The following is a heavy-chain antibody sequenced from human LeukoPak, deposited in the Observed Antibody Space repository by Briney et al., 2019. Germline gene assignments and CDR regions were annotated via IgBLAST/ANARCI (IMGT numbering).Heavy chain of an antibody. J-gene: IGHJ5*02. Sequence: SETLSLTCTVSGGSISSSSYYWGWIRQPPGTGLEWIGSIYYSGSTYYNPSLKSRVTISVDTSKNQFSLKLSSVTAADTAVYYCARDLLLWFGELYNWFDPWGQGTLVTVSS. CDR3: ARDLLLWFGELYNWFDP. D-gene: IGHD3-10*01. CDR1: GGSISSSSYY. CDR2: IYYSGST. V-gene: IGHV4-39*07.